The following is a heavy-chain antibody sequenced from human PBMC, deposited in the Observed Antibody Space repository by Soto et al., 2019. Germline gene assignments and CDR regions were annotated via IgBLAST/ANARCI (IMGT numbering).Heavy chain of an antibody. D-gene: IGHD3-3*01. Sequence: QLQLQESGPRLVKPSETLSLTCTVSGGSIRSSSSYWDWIRQPPGKALEWIGSIYYSGSTYYNPPLKSRVIMSMAKSKNRFSLDLSSVTAADTAVYYCARRRGVVQDGMDVWGQGTTVMVSS. CDR2: IYYSGST. CDR3: ARRRGVVQDGMDV. V-gene: IGHV4-39*01. CDR1: GGSIRSSSSY. J-gene: IGHJ6*02.